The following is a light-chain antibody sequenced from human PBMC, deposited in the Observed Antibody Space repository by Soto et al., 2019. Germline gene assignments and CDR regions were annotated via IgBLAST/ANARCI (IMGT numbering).Light chain of an antibody. V-gene: IGLV2-14*01. CDR2: EVS. Sequence: QAVLTQPASVSGSPGKSITISCTGTSSDVGGYRFVSWYQHHPGEAPKLIIYEVSNRPSGVSSRFSGSKSGNTASLTISGLQAEDESLYYCSSKSSGSTPMLFGGGTKVTVL. CDR3: SSKSSGSTPML. J-gene: IGLJ3*02. CDR1: SSDVGGYRF.